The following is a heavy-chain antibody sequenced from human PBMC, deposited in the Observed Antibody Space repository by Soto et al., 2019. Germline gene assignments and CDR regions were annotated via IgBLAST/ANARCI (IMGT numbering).Heavy chain of an antibody. CDR2: INHSGST. Sequence: SETLSLTCAVYGGSFSGYYWSWIRQPPGKGLEWIGEINHSGSTNYNPSLKSRVTISVDTSKNQFSLKLSSVTAADTAVYYCARRRGYRYSYGPYYYYYGMDVWGQGTTVTVS. J-gene: IGHJ6*02. CDR1: GGSFSGYY. V-gene: IGHV4-34*01. CDR3: ARRRGYRYSYGPYYYYYGMDV. D-gene: IGHD5-18*01.